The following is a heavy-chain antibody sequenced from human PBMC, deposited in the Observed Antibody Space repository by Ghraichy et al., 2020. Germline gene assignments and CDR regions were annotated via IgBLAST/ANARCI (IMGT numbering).Heavy chain of an antibody. CDR3: CAQGRRISGVVSWFDP. V-gene: IGHV3-15*01. CDR2: IKSKADSGTT. D-gene: IGHD3-3*01. CDR1: GFAFKNAW. Sequence: GGSLRLSCVASGFAFKNAWTNWVRQAPGKGLEWVGRIKSKADSGTTEYAAPVNGRFTISRDDSNDTLYLEMSSLKSEDTALYYCCAQGRRISGVVSWFDPWGQGTVVTV. J-gene: IGHJ5*02.